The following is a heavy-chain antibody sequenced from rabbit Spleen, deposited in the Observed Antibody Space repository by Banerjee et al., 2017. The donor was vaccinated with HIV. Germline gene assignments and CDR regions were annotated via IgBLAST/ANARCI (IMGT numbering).Heavy chain of an antibody. CDR1: GFSFSSSDY. D-gene: IGHD1-1*01. CDR2: INTATGKA. CDR3: ARDLVAVIGWNFSL. Sequence: QSLEESGGGLVKPGASLTLTCTASGFSFSSSDYMCWVRQAPGKGLEWIACINTATGKAVYATWAKGRFTISRTSSTTVTLRMTSLTAADRAAYFCARDLVAVIGWNFSLWGPGTLVTVS. V-gene: IGHV1S40*01. J-gene: IGHJ4*01.